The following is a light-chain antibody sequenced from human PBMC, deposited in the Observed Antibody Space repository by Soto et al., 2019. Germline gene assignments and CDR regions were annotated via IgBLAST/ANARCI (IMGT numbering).Light chain of an antibody. J-gene: IGKJ1*01. CDR1: QGISSS. V-gene: IGKV1-8*01. Sequence: AIRMTQSPSSLSASTGDRVTITCRASQGISSSLAWYQQKPGKAPNLLIYPASTLQSGVPSRFSGSGSGTDFTLTISCLQSEDFATYYCQQYYSYPRTFGQGTKVEIK. CDR3: QQYYSYPRT. CDR2: PAS.